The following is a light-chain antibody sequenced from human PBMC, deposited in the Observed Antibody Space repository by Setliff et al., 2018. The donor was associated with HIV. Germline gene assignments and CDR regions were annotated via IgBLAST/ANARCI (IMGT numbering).Light chain of an antibody. V-gene: IGLV2-8*01. J-gene: IGLJ3*02. CDR2: EVS. CDR1: SSDVGSYNY. CDR3: SSYGGRNNWV. Sequence: QSALTQPPSASGSPGQAVTISCTGTSSDVGSYNYVSWYQQHPGKAPQLMIFEVSKRPSGIPDRFSGSKSGNTASLTVSGLQAEDEADYYCSSYGGRNNWVFGGGTKVTV.